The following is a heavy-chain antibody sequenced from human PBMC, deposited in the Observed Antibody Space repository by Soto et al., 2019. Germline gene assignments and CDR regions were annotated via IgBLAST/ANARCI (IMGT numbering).Heavy chain of an antibody. CDR2: ISSDGTTT. V-gene: IGHV3-74*01. D-gene: IGHD2-8*01. J-gene: IGHJ1*01. CDR3: AIQDCTNDVCLEAAVTVGGALES. Sequence: EVQLVQSGGGLAQPGKSLRLSCAASGFTFRKFWMHWVRQVPGKGPVWVSYISSDGTTTDYADSVKGLFTISRDNAKDTLYLQMDSLRAEDTAVYYCAIQDCTNDVCLEAAVTVGGALESWGQGTLVTVS. CDR1: GFTFRKFW.